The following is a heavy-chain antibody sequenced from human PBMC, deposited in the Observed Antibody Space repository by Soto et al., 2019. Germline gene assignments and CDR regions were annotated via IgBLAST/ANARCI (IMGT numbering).Heavy chain of an antibody. V-gene: IGHV4-31*03. D-gene: IGHD6-19*01. Sequence: SETLSLTCSVSGDSISSGVYYWTWIRQHPGKGLEWIGYIYYNGSTHYNPSLKSRTTISLDTSKNQFSLRLSSVTAVDTAIYYCARGVAVARLYWFDPWGQGTRVTVSS. J-gene: IGHJ5*02. CDR1: GDSISSGVYY. CDR3: ARGVAVARLYWFDP. CDR2: IYYNGST.